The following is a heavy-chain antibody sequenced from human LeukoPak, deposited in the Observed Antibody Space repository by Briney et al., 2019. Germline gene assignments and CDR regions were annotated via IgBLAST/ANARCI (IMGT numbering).Heavy chain of an antibody. CDR2: IYSGGNT. D-gene: IGHD1-1*01. V-gene: IGHV3-53*01. CDR1: RFTVSSNY. Sequence: GGSLRLSCAASRFTVSSNYMGWVRQAPGKGLEYVSVIYSGGNTYYAGSVKGRFTISRDNSKNTVYLQMNSLRAEDTAVFYCARLVATTGRLYFDYWGQGNLVTVSS. CDR3: ARLVATTGRLYFDY. J-gene: IGHJ4*02.